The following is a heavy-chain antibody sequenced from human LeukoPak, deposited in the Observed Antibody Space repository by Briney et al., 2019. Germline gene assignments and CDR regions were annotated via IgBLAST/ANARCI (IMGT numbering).Heavy chain of an antibody. Sequence: PGGSLRLSCAASGFTFSSYGMHWVRQAPGKGLEWVAFIRYDGSNKYYADSVKGRFTISRDNSKNTLYLQMNSLRAEDTAVYYCAKELLYSSRAYYYMDVWGKGTTVTISS. CDR3: AKELLYSSRAYYYMDV. J-gene: IGHJ6*03. D-gene: IGHD6-13*01. V-gene: IGHV3-30*02. CDR2: IRYDGSNK. CDR1: GFTFSSYG.